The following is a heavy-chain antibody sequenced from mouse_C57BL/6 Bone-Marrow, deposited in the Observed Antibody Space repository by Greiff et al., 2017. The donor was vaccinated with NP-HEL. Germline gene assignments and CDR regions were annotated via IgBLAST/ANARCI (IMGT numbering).Heavy chain of an antibody. CDR2: ISSGSGTI. V-gene: IGHV5-17*01. CDR1: GFTFSDYG. J-gene: IGHJ1*03. Sequence: EVQLVESGGGLVKPGGSLKLSCAASGFTFSDYGMHWVRQAPEKGLEWVAYISSGSGTIYYADTVKGRFTISRDNAKNTLFLQMTSLRSEDTAMCYCARPGYPHWYFDVWGTGTTVTVSS. CDR3: ARPGYPHWYFDV. D-gene: IGHD2-2*01.